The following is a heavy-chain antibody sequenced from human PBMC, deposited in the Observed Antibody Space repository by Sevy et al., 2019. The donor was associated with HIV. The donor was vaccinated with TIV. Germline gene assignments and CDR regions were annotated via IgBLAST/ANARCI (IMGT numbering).Heavy chain of an antibody. CDR3: AKIWRGYCGGDCYTRIDY. CDR2: IRYDGSNK. CDR1: GFTFSSYG. D-gene: IGHD2-21*01. V-gene: IGHV3-30*02. Sequence: GGSLRLSCAASGFTFSSYGMHWVRQAPGKGLEWVAFIRYDGSNKYYADSVKGRFTISRDNSKNMLYLQMNSLRAEDTAVYYCAKIWRGYCGGDCYTRIDYWGQGTLVTVSS. J-gene: IGHJ4*02.